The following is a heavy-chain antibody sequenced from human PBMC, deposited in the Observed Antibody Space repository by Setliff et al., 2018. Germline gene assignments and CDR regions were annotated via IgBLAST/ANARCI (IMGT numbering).Heavy chain of an antibody. CDR1: GGSSSSHY. V-gene: IGHV4-59*11. CDR3: ARENGYCSGGACYFMFDY. Sequence: SETLSLTCTVSGGSSSSHYWSWIRQPPGKGLEWIGYIHYSGTTNYNPSLKSRVTLSLDTAKNQFSLELRAVTAADTALYYCARENGYCSGGACYFMFDYWGQGTLVNVSS. D-gene: IGHD2-15*01. CDR2: IHYSGTT. J-gene: IGHJ4*02.